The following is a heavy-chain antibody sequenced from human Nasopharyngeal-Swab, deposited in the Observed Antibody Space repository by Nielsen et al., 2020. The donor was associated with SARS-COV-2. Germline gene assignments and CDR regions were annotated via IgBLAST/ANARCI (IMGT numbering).Heavy chain of an antibody. D-gene: IGHD3-3*01. CDR2: IYWDDDK. Sequence: SGPTLVKPTQTLTLTCTFSGFSLSTSGVGVGWIRQPPGKALEWLALIYWDDDKRYSPSLKSRLTITKDTSKNQVVLTMTNMDPVDTATYYRAHSFGLDYDFWSGYYTYYFDYWGQGTLVTVSS. CDR3: AHSFGLDYDFWSGYYTYYFDY. J-gene: IGHJ4*02. CDR1: GFSLSTSGVG. V-gene: IGHV2-5*02.